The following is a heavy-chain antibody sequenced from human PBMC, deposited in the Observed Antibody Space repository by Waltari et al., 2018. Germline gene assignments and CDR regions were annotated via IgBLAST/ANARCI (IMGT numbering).Heavy chain of an antibody. Sequence: EVQVVESGGGLVQPGGSLRLSCAASGFTFSSSWMTWVRQAPGMGLEWVANIMTDGSATSYVDSVKGRFTISRDNTKNSLYLQMSSLRAEDTAVYYCAIGGVETSWYWRYWGQGTLVTVSS. CDR3: AIGGVETSWYWRY. CDR2: IMTDGSAT. CDR1: GFTFSSSW. V-gene: IGHV3-7*01. J-gene: IGHJ4*02. D-gene: IGHD6-13*01.